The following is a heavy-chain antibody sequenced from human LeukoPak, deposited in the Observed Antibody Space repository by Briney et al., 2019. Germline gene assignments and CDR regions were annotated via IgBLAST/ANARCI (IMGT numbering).Heavy chain of an antibody. CDR1: GGSFSGYY. D-gene: IGHD3-22*01. CDR3: ASTYYYDSSGYYLFDY. V-gene: IGHV4-30-4*01. J-gene: IGHJ4*02. Sequence: SETLSLTCAVYGGSFSGYYWSWIRQPPGKGLEWIGYIYYSGSTYYNPSLKSRVTISVDTSKNQFSLKLSSVTAADTAVYYCASTYYYDSSGYYLFDYWGQGTLVTVSS. CDR2: IYYSGST.